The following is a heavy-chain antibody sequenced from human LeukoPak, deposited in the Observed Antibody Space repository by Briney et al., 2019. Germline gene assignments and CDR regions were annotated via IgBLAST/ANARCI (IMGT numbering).Heavy chain of an antibody. J-gene: IGHJ4*02. Sequence: GGSLRLSCVVSGFTFGSSWMSWVRQAPGKGLEWVTNIKPDGSEKYYVDSVKGRFTISRDNSRNSLYLDINNLRTEDTAIYYCAKDRDSNWYPYFEYWGQGALITVSS. V-gene: IGHV3-7*03. CDR2: IKPDGSEK. CDR1: GFTFGSSW. CDR3: AKDRDSNWYPYFEY. D-gene: IGHD4-11*01.